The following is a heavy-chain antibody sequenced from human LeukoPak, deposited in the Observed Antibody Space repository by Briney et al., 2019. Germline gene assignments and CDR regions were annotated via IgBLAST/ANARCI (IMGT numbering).Heavy chain of an antibody. CDR1: GDSIGSHY. Sequence: SETLSLTCTVSGDSIGSHYWSWIRQPPGKGLEWIGYIFYVGSTNYNPSLKSRVTISVDTSKNQFSLKLNSVTAADTAVYYCARGSLSSGYYRLTFDYWGQGTLVTVSS. CDR3: ARGSLSSGYYRLTFDY. CDR2: IFYVGST. J-gene: IGHJ4*02. D-gene: IGHD3-22*01. V-gene: IGHV4-59*11.